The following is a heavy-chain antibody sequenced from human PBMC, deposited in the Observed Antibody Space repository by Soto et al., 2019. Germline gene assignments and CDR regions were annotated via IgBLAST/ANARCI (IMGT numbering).Heavy chain of an antibody. J-gene: IGHJ6*03. Sequence: GGSLRLSCAASGFTFSSYAMSWVRQAPGKGLEWVSAISGSGGSTYYADSVKGRFTISRDNSKNTLYLQMNSLRAEDTAVYYCANRPRNYDFWSGYYYYYMDVWGKGTTVTVSS. CDR2: ISGSGGST. CDR3: ANRPRNYDFWSGYYYYYMDV. D-gene: IGHD3-3*01. CDR1: GFTFSSYA. V-gene: IGHV3-23*01.